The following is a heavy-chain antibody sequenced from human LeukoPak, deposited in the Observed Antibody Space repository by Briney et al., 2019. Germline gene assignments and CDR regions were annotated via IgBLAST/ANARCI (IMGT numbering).Heavy chain of an antibody. CDR1: GGSISSYY. CDR3: ARDVIIAAVVYFDY. V-gene: IGHV4-4*07. Sequence: SETLSLTCTVSGGSISSYYWSWIRQPAGKGLEWIGRIYTSGSTNYNPSLKSRVTMSVDTSKNQFSLKPSSVTAADTAVYYCARDVIIAAVVYFDYWGQGTLVTVSS. D-gene: IGHD6-6*01. CDR2: IYTSGST. J-gene: IGHJ4*02.